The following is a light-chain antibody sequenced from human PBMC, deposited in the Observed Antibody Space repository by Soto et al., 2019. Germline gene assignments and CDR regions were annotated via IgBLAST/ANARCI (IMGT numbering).Light chain of an antibody. J-gene: IGKJ2*01. CDR2: WAA. CDR1: QSIGPN. Sequence: TQSPATLSASPGEIVSLSCRASQSIGPNLALYHQRHGQAPRLIISWAATRASGVLARFIGRGFGTEFPLTITTLQPEDFGIYYCQQYENWPPYNFGQGTKLEIK. V-gene: IGKV3-15*01. CDR3: QQYENWPPYN.